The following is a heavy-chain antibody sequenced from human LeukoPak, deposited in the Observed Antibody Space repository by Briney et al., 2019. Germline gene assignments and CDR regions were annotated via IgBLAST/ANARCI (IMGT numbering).Heavy chain of an antibody. V-gene: IGHV1-8*01. CDR3: ARTSVSGYEIDY. Sequence: GASVKVSCKASGYTFTSYDINWVRQATGQGLEWMGWMNPNSGNTGYAQKFQGRVTMTRNTFISTAYMELSSLRSEDTAVYYCARTSVSGYEIDYWGQGALVTVSS. CDR2: MNPNSGNT. D-gene: IGHD5-12*01. J-gene: IGHJ4*02. CDR1: GYTFTSYD.